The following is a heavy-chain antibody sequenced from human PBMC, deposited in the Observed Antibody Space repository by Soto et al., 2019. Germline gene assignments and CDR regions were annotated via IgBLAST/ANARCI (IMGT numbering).Heavy chain of an antibody. CDR3: AKSLREYDCWSGLYYGMGV. D-gene: IGHD3-3*01. CDR2: ISGSGGST. V-gene: IGHV3-23*01. CDR1: GFTFSSYA. Sequence: GGSLRLSCAASGFTFSSYAMSWVRQAPGKGLEWVSAISGSGGSTYYADSVKGRFTISRDNSKNTLYLQMNSLRAEDTAVYYCAKSLREYDCWSGLYYGMGVWGQGTTVTVSS. J-gene: IGHJ6*02.